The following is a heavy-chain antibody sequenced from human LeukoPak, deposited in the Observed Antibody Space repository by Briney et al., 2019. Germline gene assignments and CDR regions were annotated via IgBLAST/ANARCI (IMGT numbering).Heavy chain of an antibody. CDR1: GYTFTNYW. V-gene: IGHV5-51*01. CDR2: IYPGDSDT. J-gene: IGHJ5*02. CDR3: ARLSRGYYYDSSDYPAT. D-gene: IGHD3-22*01. Sequence: GKSLKISCKGSGYTFTNYWIGWVRQMPGKGLEWMGIIYPGDSDTRYSPSFQGQVTISADKSISTAYLQWSSLKASDTAMYYCARLSRGYYYDSSDYPATWGQGTLVTVSS.